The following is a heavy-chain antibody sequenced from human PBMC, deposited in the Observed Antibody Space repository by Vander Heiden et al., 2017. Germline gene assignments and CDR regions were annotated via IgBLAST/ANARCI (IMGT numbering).Heavy chain of an antibody. D-gene: IGHD6-19*01. Sequence: QVQLVESGGGVVQPGRSLILSCAASGFTFRRSGMYWVRQAPGKGLEWVAVRWHDGSNKYYVDSVKGRFTISRDNSKNQLYLQMNSLRVEDTAVYYCARLGSGWYFDYWGQGTLVTVSS. CDR2: RWHDGSNK. CDR3: ARLGSGWYFDY. V-gene: IGHV3-33*01. J-gene: IGHJ4*02. CDR1: GFTFRRSG.